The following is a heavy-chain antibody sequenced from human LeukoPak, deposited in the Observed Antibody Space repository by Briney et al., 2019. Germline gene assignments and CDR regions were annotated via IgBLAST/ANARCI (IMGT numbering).Heavy chain of an antibody. V-gene: IGHV4-4*02. J-gene: IGHJ4*02. CDR2: INHSGST. CDR1: GGSISSSNW. Sequence: SGTLSLTCAVSGGSISSSNWWSWVRQPPGKGLEWIGEINHSGSTNYNPSLKSRVTISVDTSKNQFSLRLSSVTAADTAVYYCATNAGSFPTPFDYWGRGTLVTVSS. D-gene: IGHD3-10*01. CDR3: ATNAGSFPTPFDY.